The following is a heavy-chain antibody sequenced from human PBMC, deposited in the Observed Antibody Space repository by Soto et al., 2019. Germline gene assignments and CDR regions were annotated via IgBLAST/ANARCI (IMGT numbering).Heavy chain of an antibody. CDR2: LHYTEDT. D-gene: IGHD3-9*01. J-gene: IGHJ3*02. CDR1: GDSITSSNYY. V-gene: IGHV4-39*01. Sequence: QLQLQESGPGLVKPSETLSLICSVSGDSITSSNYYWGWIRQPPGKGLEWIGSLHYTEDTYYNPSLVSRVTSSVDPSQNQISLTLTSVTAADTAVYYCARSMGQRYRNAFDIWGQGTKVAVS. CDR3: ARSMGQRYRNAFDI.